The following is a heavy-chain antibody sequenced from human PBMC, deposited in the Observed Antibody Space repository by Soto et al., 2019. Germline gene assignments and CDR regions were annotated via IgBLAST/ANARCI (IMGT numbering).Heavy chain of an antibody. J-gene: IGHJ6*02. D-gene: IGHD3-10*01. CDR2: ISAYNGNT. Sequence: QVQLVQSGAEVKKPGASVKVSCKASGYTFTSYGISWVRQAPGQGLEWMGWISAYNGNTNYAQKLQGRVTMTTDTTTSTAYMELRSLRSDDTAVYYCARDQVTMVRGVILYGMDVWGQGTTVTVSS. CDR1: GYTFTSYG. V-gene: IGHV1-18*01. CDR3: ARDQVTMVRGVILYGMDV.